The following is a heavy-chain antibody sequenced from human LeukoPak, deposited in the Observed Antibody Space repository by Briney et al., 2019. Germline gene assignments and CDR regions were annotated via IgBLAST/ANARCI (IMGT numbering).Heavy chain of an antibody. CDR3: ARVSGYYYYYMDV. V-gene: IGHV1-69*05. J-gene: IGHJ6*03. CDR1: GGTFSSYA. Sequence: SVKVSCKASGGTFSSYAISWARQAPGQGLEWMGGIIPIFGTANYAQKFQRRVTITTDESTSTAYMELSSLRSEDTAVYYCARVSGYYYYYMDVWGKGTTVTVSS. CDR2: IIPIFGTA.